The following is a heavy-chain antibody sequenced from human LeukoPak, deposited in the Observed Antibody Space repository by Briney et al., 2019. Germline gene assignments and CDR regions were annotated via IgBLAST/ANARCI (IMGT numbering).Heavy chain of an antibody. V-gene: IGHV3-48*02. CDR1: GFTFSSYT. J-gene: IGHJ4*02. D-gene: IGHD3-9*01. CDR2: ISSSSSAI. CDR3: ARGALRYSDY. Sequence: GSLRLSCAASGFTFSSYTMNWVRQAPGKGLEWVSSISSSSSAIYYAASVKGRFTISRDNAKNSLYLQMNSLRDEDTAVYYCARGALRYSDYWGQGTLVTVSS.